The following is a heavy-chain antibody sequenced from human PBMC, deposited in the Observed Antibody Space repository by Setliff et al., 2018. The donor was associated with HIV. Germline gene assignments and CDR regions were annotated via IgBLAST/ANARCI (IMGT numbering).Heavy chain of an antibody. CDR3: ARVSGYSYGWAIDY. Sequence: AASVKVSCKASGGTFKTYAISWVRQAPGQGLEWMGGIIPIFATTDYAQKFQGRVTIIADESTSTAYMELSSLRSEDTAVYYCARVSGYSYGWAIDYWGQGTLVTVSS. J-gene: IGHJ4*02. CDR2: IIPIFATT. CDR1: GGTFKTYA. D-gene: IGHD5-18*01. V-gene: IGHV1-69*13.